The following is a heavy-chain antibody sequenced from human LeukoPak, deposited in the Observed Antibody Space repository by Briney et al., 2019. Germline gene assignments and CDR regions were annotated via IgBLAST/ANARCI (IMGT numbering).Heavy chain of an antibody. V-gene: IGHV3-64D*09. CDR2: ISDNGGST. D-gene: IGHD5-18*01. CDR1: GFTFSNYP. CDR3: VCPESAYSYGYGN. Sequence: RGSLRLSCSASGFTFSNYPMHWVPQSPGKGLEYVSAISDNGGSTYYADSVKGRFTISRDNSMNTLYLQMSSLRVEDTAMYYCVCPESAYSYGYGNWGQGTLVTVSS. J-gene: IGHJ4*02.